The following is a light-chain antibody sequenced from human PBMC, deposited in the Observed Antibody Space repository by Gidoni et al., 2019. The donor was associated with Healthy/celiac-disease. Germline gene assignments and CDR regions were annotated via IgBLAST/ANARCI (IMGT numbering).Light chain of an antibody. Sequence: SDELTQPTSVSVSPGQPASIAGSGAKLGYYSACWYQQKPGQSPVLVIYQDSTRPSGIPERFSGSHSGNPATLTISGTQAMDEADYYCQAWDSSTAVFGGGTKLTVL. CDR3: QAWDSSTAV. CDR1: KLGYYS. CDR2: QDS. V-gene: IGLV3-1*01. J-gene: IGLJ2*01.